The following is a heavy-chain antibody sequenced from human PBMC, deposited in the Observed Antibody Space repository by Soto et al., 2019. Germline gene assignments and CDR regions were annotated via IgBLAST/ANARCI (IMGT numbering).Heavy chain of an antibody. D-gene: IGHD2-2*01. CDR3: AKGTQVSPDQFAY. Sequence: QVQLVESGGGLVKPGTSRRLSCAASGFTFSDYYMSWVRQAPGKGLEWISYISFSGAYTNYADSVKGRFTISRDNARKSVYLHMNCLRLEDSAVYYCAKGTQVSPDQFAYWGQGTQVTVSS. J-gene: IGHJ4*02. CDR1: GFTFSDYY. CDR2: ISFSGAYT. V-gene: IGHV3-11*05.